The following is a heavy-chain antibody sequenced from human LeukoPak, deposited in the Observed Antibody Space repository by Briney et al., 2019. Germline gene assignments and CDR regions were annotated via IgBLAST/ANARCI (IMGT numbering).Heavy chain of an antibody. CDR1: GFTFSSYA. V-gene: IGHV3-64*01. J-gene: IGHJ5*02. Sequence: QTGGSLRLSCVASGFTFSSYAMHWVRQAPGKGQEYVSAISSNGGSTYYANSVKGRFTISRGNSKNTLYLQMGSLRAEDMAVYYCARGVYCGGDCFDPWGQGTLVTVSS. D-gene: IGHD2-21*01. CDR2: ISSNGGST. CDR3: ARGVYCGGDCFDP.